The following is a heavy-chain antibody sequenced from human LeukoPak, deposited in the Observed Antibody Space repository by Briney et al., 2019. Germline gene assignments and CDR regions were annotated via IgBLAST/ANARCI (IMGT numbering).Heavy chain of an antibody. D-gene: IGHD2/OR15-2a*01. J-gene: IGHJ4*02. CDR1: GYTFTSYY. CDR3: ARDLSSEGCFDY. Sequence: GASVKVSCKASGYTFTSYYMHWVRQAPGQGLEWMGIINPSGGSTSYAQKLQGRVTMTRDTSTSTVYMELSSLRSEDTAVYYCARDLSSEGCFDYWGQGTLVTVSS. V-gene: IGHV1-46*01. CDR2: INPSGGST.